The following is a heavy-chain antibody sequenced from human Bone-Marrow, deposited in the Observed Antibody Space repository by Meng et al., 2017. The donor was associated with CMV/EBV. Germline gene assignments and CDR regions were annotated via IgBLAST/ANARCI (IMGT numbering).Heavy chain of an antibody. CDR3: ARAFSYSFDY. Sequence: ESLKISCAASGFTFSSYWMHWVRQAPGKGLVWVSRINSDGSSTSYADSVKGRFTISRDNAKNTLYLQMNSLRAEDTAVYYCARAFSYSFDYWGQGTLVTVSS. V-gene: IGHV3-74*01. J-gene: IGHJ4*02. D-gene: IGHD4-11*01. CDR2: INSDGSST. CDR1: GFTFSSYW.